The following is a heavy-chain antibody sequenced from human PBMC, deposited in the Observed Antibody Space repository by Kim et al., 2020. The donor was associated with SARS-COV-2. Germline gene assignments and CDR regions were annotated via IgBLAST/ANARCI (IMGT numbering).Heavy chain of an antibody. Sequence: ASVKVSCKASGYTFTSYYMHWVRQAPGQGLEWMGIINPSGGSTSYAQKFQGRVTMTRDTSTSTVYMELSSLRSEDTAVYYYARENSPLNTYDFWSGYSNYYYYYMDVWGKGTTVTVSS. V-gene: IGHV1-46*01. J-gene: IGHJ6*03. D-gene: IGHD3-3*01. CDR1: GYTFTSYY. CDR2: INPSGGST. CDR3: ARENSPLNTYDFWSGYSNYYYYYMDV.